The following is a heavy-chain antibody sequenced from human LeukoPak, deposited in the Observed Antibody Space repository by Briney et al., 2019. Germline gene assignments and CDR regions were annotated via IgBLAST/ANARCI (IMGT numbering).Heavy chain of an antibody. CDR2: MNPNSGNT. J-gene: IGHJ4*02. Sequence: GASVKVSCKASGYTFTRYDIKWVRQATGRGREWMGWMNPNSGNTGYAKKFQGRVNMTRNTSISTAYTELSSLRSEDTAVYYCATGGGYYDRSDKYFNRPPELWGQGTLVTVSS. D-gene: IGHD3-22*01. CDR1: GYTFTRYD. V-gene: IGHV1-8*01. CDR3: ATGGGYYDRSDKYFNRPPEL.